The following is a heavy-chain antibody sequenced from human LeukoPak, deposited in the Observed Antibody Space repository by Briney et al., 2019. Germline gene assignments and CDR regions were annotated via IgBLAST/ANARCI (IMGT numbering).Heavy chain of an antibody. J-gene: IGHJ5*02. CDR2: INPKSGGT. CDR3: ARGNEIFGVITIKTWFDH. D-gene: IGHD3-3*01. V-gene: IGHV1-2*02. CDR1: GYSFTDYY. Sequence: ASVKVSCKASGYSFTDYYMYWVRQAPGQGLEWMGWINPKSGGTKSAQKFQGRVTTTRDTSINTAYMELSRLRSDDTAVYYCARGNEIFGVITIKTWFDHWGQGTVVTVSS.